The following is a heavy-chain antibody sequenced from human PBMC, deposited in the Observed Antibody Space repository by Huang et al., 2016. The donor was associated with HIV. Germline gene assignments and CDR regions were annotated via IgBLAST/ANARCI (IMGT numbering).Heavy chain of an antibody. CDR2: VSHSGKV. Sequence: QVRLQQWGAGLLKPSETLSLTCAVYNGSFSGYFWNWFRLAPRKGLEWIGEVSHSGKVNSKPSLQRRVSMSVVPSKKQFSLNLTSVTAADSAIYYCGGSPGMGMVAGGWVVHWGHGNQVSVSS. CDR1: NGSFSGYF. D-gene: IGHD6-19*01. V-gene: IGHV4-34*02. J-gene: IGHJ4*01. CDR3: GGSPGMGMVAGGWVVH.